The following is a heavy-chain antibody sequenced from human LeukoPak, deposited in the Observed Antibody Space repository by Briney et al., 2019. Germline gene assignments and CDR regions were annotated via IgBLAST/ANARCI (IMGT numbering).Heavy chain of an antibody. CDR3: ARDRGAQWWYFDL. CDR1: GDSISSGDYY. V-gene: IGHV4-30-4*01. J-gene: IGHJ2*01. Sequence: SETLSLTCTVSGDSISSGDYYWSWIRQPPGKGLEWIGYIYYSGSTYYNPSLKSRVTISVDTSKNQFSLKLSSVTAADTAVYYCARDRGAQWWYFDLWGRGTLVTVSS. CDR2: IYYSGST. D-gene: IGHD6-19*01.